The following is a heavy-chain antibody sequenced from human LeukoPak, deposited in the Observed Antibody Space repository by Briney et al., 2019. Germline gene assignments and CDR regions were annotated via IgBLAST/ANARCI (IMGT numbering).Heavy chain of an antibody. CDR3: AKVDYYDSSGNYPNWFDP. V-gene: IGHV3-48*03. Sequence: GGSLRLSCAASGFTFSSYEMNWVRQAPGKGLEWVSYISSSGSTIYYADSVKGRFTISRDNYKNTLYLQMNSLRAEDTAVYYCAKVDYYDSSGNYPNWFDPWGQGTLVTVSS. CDR2: ISSSGSTI. CDR1: GFTFSSYE. J-gene: IGHJ5*02. D-gene: IGHD3-22*01.